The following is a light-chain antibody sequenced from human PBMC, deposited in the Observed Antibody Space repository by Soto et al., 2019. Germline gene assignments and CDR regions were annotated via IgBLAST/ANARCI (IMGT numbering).Light chain of an antibody. Sequence: EIVLTQSPGTLSLSPGGRATLSCRASQSVSRNYVAWYQQKPGQSPRLLIYCASNRASGIPDWFSGSASGADFTLSSASLEPEDFAMYSFQHYGSTPLNFGGGTKVEIK. V-gene: IGKV3-20*01. CDR3: QHYGSTPLN. J-gene: IGKJ4*01. CDR2: CAS. CDR1: QSVSRNY.